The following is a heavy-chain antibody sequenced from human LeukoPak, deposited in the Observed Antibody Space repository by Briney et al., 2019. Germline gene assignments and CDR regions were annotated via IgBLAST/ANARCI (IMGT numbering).Heavy chain of an antibody. CDR1: GGSINSYY. CDR3: ARDARPRDGGLVPYYFDS. D-gene: IGHD5-24*01. J-gene: IGHJ4*02. V-gene: IGHV4-4*07. CDR2: IYSSGNT. Sequence: PSETLSLTCTVSGGSINSYYWSWIRQPAGKGLEWIGRIYSSGNTNYNPSLKSRVTISLDKSKNQFSPKLYSVTAADTAVYYCARDARPRDGGLVPYYFDSWGQGTLVTVSS.